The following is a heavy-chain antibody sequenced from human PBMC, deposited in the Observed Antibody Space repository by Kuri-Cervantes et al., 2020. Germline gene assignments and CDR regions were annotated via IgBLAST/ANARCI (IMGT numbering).Heavy chain of an antibody. J-gene: IGHJ6*03. CDR2: ISGSGGST. D-gene: IGHD2-2*01. CDR3: AKSKGSQHYMDV. Sequence: GESLKISCAASGFTFSSYAMSWVRQAPGKGLEWVSAISGSGGSTYYADSVKGRFTISRDNSKNTLYLQMNSLRAEDTAVYYCAKSKGSQHYMDVWGKGTTVTVSS. V-gene: IGHV3-23*01. CDR1: GFTFSSYA.